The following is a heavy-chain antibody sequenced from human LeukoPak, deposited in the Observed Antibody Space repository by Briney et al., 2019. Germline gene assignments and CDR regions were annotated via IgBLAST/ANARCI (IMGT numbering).Heavy chain of an antibody. V-gene: IGHV4-59*01. D-gene: IGHD1-26*01. J-gene: IGHJ5*02. Sequence: SETLSLTCTVSSGSITSYYWSCIRQPPGKGLEWIGYIYYSGSTNYNPSLRSRVTISVDTSKNQFSLKLSSVTAADTAVYYCARGLGLNWFDPWGQGTLVTVSS. CDR3: ARGLGLNWFDP. CDR2: IYYSGST. CDR1: SGSITSYY.